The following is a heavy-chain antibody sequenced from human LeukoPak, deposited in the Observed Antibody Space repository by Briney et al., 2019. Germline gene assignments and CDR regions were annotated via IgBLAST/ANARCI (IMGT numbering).Heavy chain of an antibody. Sequence: SETLSLTCTVSDGSISSSSYYWGWIRQPPGKGLEWIGSIYYSGSTYYNPSLKSRVTISVDTSKNQFSLKLSSVTAADTAVYYCARSDGYGLVGIWGQGTMVTVSS. CDR1: DGSISSSSYY. CDR2: IYYSGST. J-gene: IGHJ3*02. CDR3: ARSDGYGLVGI. D-gene: IGHD3-10*01. V-gene: IGHV4-39*07.